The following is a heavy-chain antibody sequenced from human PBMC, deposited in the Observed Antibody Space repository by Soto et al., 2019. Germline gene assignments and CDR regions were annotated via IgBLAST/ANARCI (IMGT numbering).Heavy chain of an antibody. CDR3: ERHGDMSGLLAF. D-gene: IGHD5-12*01. J-gene: IGHJ4*02. V-gene: IGHV4-39*01. CDR2: IYYSGST. CDR1: GGSLSSTAYY. Sequence: SETPSLSCTVPGGSLSSTAYYCGWIRLPPGKGLEWIGTIYYSGSTYHNPSLKSRVTISVDTSKNQFSLKLNSVTATDTAVYSFERHGDMSGLLAFWGRGTLVTVSS.